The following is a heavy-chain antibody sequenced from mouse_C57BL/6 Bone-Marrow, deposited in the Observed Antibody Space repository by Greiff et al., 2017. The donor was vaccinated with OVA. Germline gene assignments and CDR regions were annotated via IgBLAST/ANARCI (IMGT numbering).Heavy chain of an antibody. Sequence: EVKLVESGGGLVQPGGSLKLSCAASGFTFSDYGMAWVRQAPRQGPEWVAFISNLAYSINYADTVTGRYTISRENAKNTLYLEMSRLRSEDTAMYYCARRGTTVVAPYWYFDVWGTGTTVTVSS. CDR2: ISNLAYSI. J-gene: IGHJ1*03. CDR1: GFTFSDYG. D-gene: IGHD1-1*01. CDR3: ARRGTTVVAPYWYFDV. V-gene: IGHV5-15*04.